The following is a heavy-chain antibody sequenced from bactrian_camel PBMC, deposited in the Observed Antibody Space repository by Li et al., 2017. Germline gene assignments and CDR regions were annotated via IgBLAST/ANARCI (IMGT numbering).Heavy chain of an antibody. J-gene: IGHJ4*01. CDR3: AKRDRSGSWWDHAGAYNY. Sequence: VQLVESGGGSVQAGGSLRLSCAASGYTYNCMGWFRQAPGKEREGVVTISSTGTPSYADSVKGRFTMSRDNAKNTVYLQLNSLKTEDMAMYYCAKRDRSGSWWDHAGAYNYWGQGTQVTVS. V-gene: IGHV3S53*01. D-gene: IGHD6*01. CDR1: GYTYNC. CDR2: ISSTGTP.